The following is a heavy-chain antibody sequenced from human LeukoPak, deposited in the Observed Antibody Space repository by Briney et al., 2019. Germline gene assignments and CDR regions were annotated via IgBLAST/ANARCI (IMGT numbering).Heavy chain of an antibody. CDR2: IFGSGDIT. CDR1: GFTFSGYA. V-gene: IGHV3-23*01. J-gene: IGHJ4*02. CDR3: AKDRRSGGSCSDY. D-gene: IGHD2-15*01. Sequence: GGSLRLSCAASGFTFSGYAMSWVRQAPGRGLEWVSTIFGSGDITYYADSVKGRLTISRENSKNPLYLQMNSLRAEDTAVYYCAKDRRSGGSCSDYWGQGTLVTVSS.